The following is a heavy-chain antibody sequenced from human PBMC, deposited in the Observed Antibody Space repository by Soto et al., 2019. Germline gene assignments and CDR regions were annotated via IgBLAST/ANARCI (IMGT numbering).Heavy chain of an antibody. CDR3: ARHLIVVVINGPENWFDP. J-gene: IGHJ5*02. Sequence: QVQLVQSGAEVKKPGASVKVSCKASGYTFTSYGISWVRQAPGQGLEWMGWISAYNGNTNYAQKLQGRVTMTTDTSTSTAYMELRSLRSDDTAVYYCARHLIVVVINGPENWFDPWGQGTLVTVSS. CDR2: ISAYNGNT. D-gene: IGHD3-22*01. V-gene: IGHV1-18*01. CDR1: GYTFTSYG.